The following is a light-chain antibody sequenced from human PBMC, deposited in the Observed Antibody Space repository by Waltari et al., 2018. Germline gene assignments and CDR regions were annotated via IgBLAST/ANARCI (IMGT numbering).Light chain of an antibody. CDR2: DNA. J-gene: IGLJ2*01. V-gene: IGLV3-21*02. CDR1: RIGSKS. Sequence: SYVLTQPPSVSVAPGQTAMISCGGDRIGSKSVHWYQQRPGQAPVLAVYDNADRPSGITRRIYGSNSGTTATLTISGAEAGDEADYYCQVWDSSSDHVVFGGGTKLTVL. CDR3: QVWDSSSDHVV.